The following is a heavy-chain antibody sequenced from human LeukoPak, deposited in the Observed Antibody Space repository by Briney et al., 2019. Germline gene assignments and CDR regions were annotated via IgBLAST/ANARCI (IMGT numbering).Heavy chain of an antibody. CDR3: VRPGGRIAAAGPPDWYFDL. V-gene: IGHV4-61*08. D-gene: IGHD6-13*01. CDR1: GGSISSGGYY. Sequence: SETLSLTCTVSGGSISSGGYYWSWIRQPPGKGLEWIGYIYYSGSTNYNPSLKSRVTISVDTSKNQFSLKLSSVTAADTAVYYCVRPGGRIAAAGPPDWYFDLWGRGTLVTVSS. J-gene: IGHJ2*01. CDR2: IYYSGST.